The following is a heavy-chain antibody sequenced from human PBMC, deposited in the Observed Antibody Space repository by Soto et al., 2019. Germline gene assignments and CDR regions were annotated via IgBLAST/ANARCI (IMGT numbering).Heavy chain of an antibody. J-gene: IGHJ6*02. CDR3: AKYHYDFWRGPEPYYYGMDV. CDR2: ISYDGSNK. Sequence: SGGSLRLSCAASGFTFSSYGMHWVRQAPGKGLEWVAVISYDGSNKYYADSVKGRFTISRDNSKNTLYLQMSSLRAEDTAVYYCAKYHYDFWRGPEPYYYGMDVWGQGTTVTVSS. D-gene: IGHD3-3*01. CDR1: GFTFSSYG. V-gene: IGHV3-30*18.